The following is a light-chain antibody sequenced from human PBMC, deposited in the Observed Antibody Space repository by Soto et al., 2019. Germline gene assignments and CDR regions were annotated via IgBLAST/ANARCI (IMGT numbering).Light chain of an antibody. Sequence: AIRRTQSPSSLSASTGERVTITCRASQGISSYLAWYQQKRGKAPKIXIYAASTLQSGVLSRFSGSGSGTDFTLTISCLQTEDFATYYCQQYYGSPRTFGQGTKVDIK. CDR3: QQYYGSPRT. J-gene: IGKJ1*01. CDR2: AAS. CDR1: QGISSY. V-gene: IGKV1-8*01.